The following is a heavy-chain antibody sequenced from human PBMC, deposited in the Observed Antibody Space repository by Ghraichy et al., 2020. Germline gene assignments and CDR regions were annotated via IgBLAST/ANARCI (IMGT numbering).Heavy chain of an antibody. J-gene: IGHJ4*02. CDR2: MNSDGTTI. V-gene: IGHV3-74*01. CDR1: GFTFSSTW. CDR3: ATAGSYRFDY. D-gene: IGHD3-16*02. Sequence: GVLRLSCAASGFTFSSTWMHWVRQAPGKGLVWVSRMNSDGTTINYADSVKGRFTISRDNAKNTLYLQVNSLRAEDTAVYYCATAGSYRFDYWGQGTPVTVSS.